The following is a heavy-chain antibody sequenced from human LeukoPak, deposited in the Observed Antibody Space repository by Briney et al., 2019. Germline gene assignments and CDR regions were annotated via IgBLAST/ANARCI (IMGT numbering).Heavy chain of an antibody. CDR2: IYYSGST. Sequence: SETLSLTCTVSGGSISSSSYYWGWIRQPPGKGLEWIGSIYYSGSTYYNPSLKSRVTISVDTSKNQFSLKLSSVTAADTAVYYRARAQVRLYSSGHFDYWGQGTLVTVSS. J-gene: IGHJ4*02. CDR1: GGSISSSSYY. CDR3: ARAQVRLYSSGHFDY. D-gene: IGHD6-19*01. V-gene: IGHV4-39*07.